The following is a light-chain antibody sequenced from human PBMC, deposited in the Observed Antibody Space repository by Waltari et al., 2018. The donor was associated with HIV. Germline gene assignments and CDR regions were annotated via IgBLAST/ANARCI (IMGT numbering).Light chain of an antibody. V-gene: IGLV2-14*03. CDR3: SSYTSSSTLN. J-gene: IGLJ2*01. Sequence: QSALTQPASVSGSPGPSITISCTGTSSDVGGYNYVSWYQQHPGKAPKLMIYDVSNRPSGVSNRFSGSKSGNTASLTISGLQAEDEADYYCSSYTSSSTLNFGGGTKLTVL. CDR1: SSDVGGYNY. CDR2: DVS.